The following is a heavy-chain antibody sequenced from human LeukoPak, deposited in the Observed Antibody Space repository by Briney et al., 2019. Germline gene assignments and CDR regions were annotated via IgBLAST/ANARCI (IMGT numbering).Heavy chain of an antibody. V-gene: IGHV4-34*01. J-gene: IGHJ5*02. Sequence: SETLSLTCAVYGGSFSGYYWSWIRQPPGKGLEWIGEINHSGSTNYNPSLKSRVTISGDTSKNQFSLKLSSVTAADTAVYYCASTGVAAAAGTSWFDPWGQGTLVTVSS. CDR2: INHSGST. CDR1: GGSFSGYY. D-gene: IGHD6-13*01. CDR3: ASTGVAAAAGTSWFDP.